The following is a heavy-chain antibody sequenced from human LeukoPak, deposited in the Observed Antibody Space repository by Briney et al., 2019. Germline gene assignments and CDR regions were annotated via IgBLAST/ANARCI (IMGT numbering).Heavy chain of an antibody. V-gene: IGHV3-23*01. Sequence: PGGSLRPSCAASGFTFNYYALSWVRQAPGKGLQWVSAISGSGSSTYHADSVQGRFTTSRDNSKNTLYLHMVSLRAGDTAIYYCAKQRRALVVPSTLDYWGQGTLVTVSS. J-gene: IGHJ4*02. CDR1: GFTFNYYA. CDR2: ISGSGSST. D-gene: IGHD2-2*01. CDR3: AKQRRALVVPSTLDY.